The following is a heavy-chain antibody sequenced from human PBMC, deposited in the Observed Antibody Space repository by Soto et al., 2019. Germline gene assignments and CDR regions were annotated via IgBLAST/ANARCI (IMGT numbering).Heavy chain of an antibody. V-gene: IGHV4-59*06. CDR1: GGSISSYY. CDR3: ASRNYDFWSGYSYGMDV. Sequence: SETLSLTCTVSGGSISSYYWSWIRQPPGKGLEWIGYIYYSGSTYYNPSLKGRVTISVDTSKNQFSLKLSSVTAADTAVYYCASRNYDFWSGYSYGMDVWGQGTTVTVSS. CDR2: IYYSGST. D-gene: IGHD3-3*01. J-gene: IGHJ6*02.